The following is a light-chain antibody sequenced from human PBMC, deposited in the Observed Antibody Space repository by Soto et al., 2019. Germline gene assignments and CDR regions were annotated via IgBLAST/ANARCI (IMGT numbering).Light chain of an antibody. Sequence: DIVLTQSPGTLSLSPGERVTLSCRASQSVSSTYLAWYQQKPGQAPSLLIYGVSSRATAIPDRFSGSGSGTEFTLTISRLEPEDFAVYYCQHYGVSRYTFGQGTKLEIK. CDR3: QHYGVSRYT. V-gene: IGKV3-20*01. CDR2: GVS. CDR1: QSVSSTY. J-gene: IGKJ2*01.